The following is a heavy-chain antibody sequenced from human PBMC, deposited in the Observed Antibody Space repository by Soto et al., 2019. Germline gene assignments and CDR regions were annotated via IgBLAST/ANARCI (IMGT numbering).Heavy chain of an antibody. Sequence: SETLSLTCTVSGGSISSYYWSWIRQPPGKGLEWIGYIYYSGSTNYNPSLKSRVTISVDTSKNQFSLKLSSVTAADTAVYYCARGKLERRPTPFAYWGQGTLVTVSS. CDR2: IYYSGST. CDR1: GGSISSYY. CDR3: ARGKLERRPTPFAY. D-gene: IGHD1-1*01. V-gene: IGHV4-59*01. J-gene: IGHJ4*02.